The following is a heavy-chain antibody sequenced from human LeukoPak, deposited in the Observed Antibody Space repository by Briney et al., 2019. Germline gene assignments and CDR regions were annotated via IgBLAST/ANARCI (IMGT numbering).Heavy chain of an antibody. J-gene: IGHJ4*02. CDR2: IKQDGSEK. D-gene: IGHD3-10*01. V-gene: IGHV3-7*01. CDR3: AKDNYEQWFGELVCYFDY. CDR1: GFTFSSYW. Sequence: GGSLRLSCAASGFTFSSYWMSWVRQAPGKGLEWVANIKQDGSEKYYVDSVKGRFTISRDNAKNSLYLQMNSLRAEDTAVYYCAKDNYEQWFGELVCYFDYWGQGTLVTVSS.